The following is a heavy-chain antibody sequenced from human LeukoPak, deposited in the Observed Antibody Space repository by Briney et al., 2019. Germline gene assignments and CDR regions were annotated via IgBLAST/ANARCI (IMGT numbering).Heavy chain of an antibody. D-gene: IGHD3-10*01. Sequence: PGGSLRLSCAASGVTVSTIYMGWVRQAPGKGLDWVSVIYPDGKAYYAESVKGRFTISRDSSENTLFLQMNSLRAEDTAVYYRATLKGWYGEGCFDYWGQGTLVTVSS. V-gene: IGHV3-53*01. J-gene: IGHJ4*02. CDR3: ATLKGWYGEGCFDY. CDR2: IYPDGKA. CDR1: GVTVSTIY.